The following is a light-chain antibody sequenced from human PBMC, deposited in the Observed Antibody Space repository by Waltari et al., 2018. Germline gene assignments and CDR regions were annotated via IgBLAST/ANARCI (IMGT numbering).Light chain of an antibody. Sequence: QAGLSQPPSVSKGLRQTATLTCTGDSNNVGNQGAAWLQQQQGHPPNLLSYRNNHRPSGLSERFSASRSGNASSLTFTGLRPEDEAYYYCSALDSSLSAHVFGTGTKVTVL. V-gene: IGLV10-54*02. CDR1: SNNVGNQG. CDR3: SALDSSLSAHV. J-gene: IGLJ1*01. CDR2: RNN.